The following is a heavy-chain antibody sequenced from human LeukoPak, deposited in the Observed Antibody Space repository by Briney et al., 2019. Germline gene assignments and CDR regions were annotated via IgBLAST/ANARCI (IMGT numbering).Heavy chain of an antibody. Sequence: ASVKVSCKASGYTFTVYYMHWVRRAPGQGLEWMGRINPNSGGTNYAQKFQGRVTMTRDTSISTAYMELSRLRSDDTAVYYCARGNPTQLLRYFDWLLDYWGQGTLVTVSS. CDR3: ARGNPTQLLRYFDWLLDY. CDR2: INPNSGGT. V-gene: IGHV1-2*06. CDR1: GYTFTVYY. J-gene: IGHJ4*02. D-gene: IGHD3-9*01.